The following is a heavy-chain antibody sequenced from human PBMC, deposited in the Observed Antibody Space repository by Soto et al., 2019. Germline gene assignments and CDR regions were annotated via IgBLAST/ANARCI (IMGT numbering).Heavy chain of an antibody. Sequence: GGSLRLSCAASGFTCSSYGMSWVRQAPGKGLEWVANIQQDGSDKYYVDSVKGRFTISRDNAKNSLYLQMNSLRAEDTAVYYCARELGTVTTFDYWGQGTLVTVSS. CDR3: ARELGTVTTFDY. V-gene: IGHV3-7*01. J-gene: IGHJ4*02. D-gene: IGHD4-17*01. CDR2: IQQDGSDK. CDR1: GFTCSSYG.